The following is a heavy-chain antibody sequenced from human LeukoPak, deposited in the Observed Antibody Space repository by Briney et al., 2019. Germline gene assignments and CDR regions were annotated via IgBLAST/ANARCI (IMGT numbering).Heavy chain of an antibody. V-gene: IGHV3-30*18. Sequence: GGSLRLSCAASEFTFSSFGMHWVRQAPGKGLEWVAVISYDGSNKYYADSVKGRFTISRDDSKNTLSLQMNSLRAEDTAVYYCAKVSRLQLFDWILDYWGQGTLVTVSS. D-gene: IGHD3-9*01. CDR1: EFTFSSFG. J-gene: IGHJ4*02. CDR2: ISYDGSNK. CDR3: AKVSRLQLFDWILDY.